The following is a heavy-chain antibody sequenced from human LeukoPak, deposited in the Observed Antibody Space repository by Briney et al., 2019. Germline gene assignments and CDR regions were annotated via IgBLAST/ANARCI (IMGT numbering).Heavy chain of an antibody. V-gene: IGHV4-4*02. CDR3: ARDPKDFYDTSNYLYFDY. CDR1: GGSISSNNW. D-gene: IGHD3-22*01. CDR2: IYYSGRT. J-gene: IGHJ4*02. Sequence: SETLSLTCAVSGGSISSNNWWIWVRQSPGKGLEWIGYIYYSGRTNYNPSLKSRVTISIDTSKNQFSLKLSSVTAADTAVYYCARDPKDFYDTSNYLYFDYWGRGTLVTASS.